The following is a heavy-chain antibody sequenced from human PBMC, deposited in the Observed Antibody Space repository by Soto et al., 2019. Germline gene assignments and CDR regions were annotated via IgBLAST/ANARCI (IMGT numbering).Heavy chain of an antibody. J-gene: IGHJ4*02. D-gene: IGHD2-2*01. CDR1: GGTFSSYT. V-gene: IGHV1-69*02. Sequence: ASVKVSCKASGGTFSSYTISWVRQAPGQGLEWMGRIIPILGIANYAQKFQDRVTITADKSTSTAYMELSSLRSEDTAVYYCAIVVVPAARNFDYWGQGTLVTVSS. CDR3: AIVVVPAARNFDY. CDR2: IIPILGIA.